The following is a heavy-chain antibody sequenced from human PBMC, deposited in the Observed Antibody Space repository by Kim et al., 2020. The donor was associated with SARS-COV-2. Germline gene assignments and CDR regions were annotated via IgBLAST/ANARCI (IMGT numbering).Heavy chain of an antibody. Sequence: GGSLRLSCAASGFTFSSYGMHWVRQAPGKGLEWVAVIWYDGSNKYYADSVKGRFTISRDNSKNTLYLQMNSLRAEDTAVYYCARGEVVGATLGAFDIWGQGTMVTVSS. V-gene: IGHV3-33*08. D-gene: IGHD1-26*01. CDR3: ARGEVVGATLGAFDI. CDR2: IWYDGSNK. CDR1: GFTFSSYG. J-gene: IGHJ3*02.